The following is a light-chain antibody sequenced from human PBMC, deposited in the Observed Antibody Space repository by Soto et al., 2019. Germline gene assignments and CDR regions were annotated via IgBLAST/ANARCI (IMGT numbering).Light chain of an antibody. CDR3: QQYNNWPQT. CDR1: QSVSGN. J-gene: IGKJ1*01. CDR2: GAS. Sequence: EIVMTQSPATLSVSPGERATLSCRASQSVSGNLAWYQQKPGQAPRLLIYGASTRATAIPARFSGSGSGTEFTLTISSLQSEDFEVYYCQQYNNWPQTFGQGTKVEIK. V-gene: IGKV3-15*01.